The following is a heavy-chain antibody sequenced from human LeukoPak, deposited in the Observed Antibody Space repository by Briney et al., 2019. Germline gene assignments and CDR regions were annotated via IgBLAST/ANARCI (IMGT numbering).Heavy chain of an antibody. CDR1: GFTFDDYA. J-gene: IGHJ6*03. D-gene: IGHD3-3*01. CDR3: ARDNAYYDFWSGYSYYYYMDV. V-gene: IGHV3-21*01. CDR2: ISSSSSYI. Sequence: GGSLRLSCAASGFTFDDYAMHWVRQAPGKGLEWVSSISSSSSYIYYADSVKGRFTISRDNAKNSLYLQMNSLRAEDTAVYYCARDNAYYDFWSGYSYYYYMDVWGKGTTVTVSS.